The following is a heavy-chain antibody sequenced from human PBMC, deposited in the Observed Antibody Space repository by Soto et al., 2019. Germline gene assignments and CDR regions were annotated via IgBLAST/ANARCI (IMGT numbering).Heavy chain of an antibody. CDR2: INPSGGST. Sequence: ASVKGSWKASGYTFTRYYMHWGRQAPGQRFEWMGIINPSGGSTSYAQKFQGRVTMTRDTSTSTVYMELSSLRSEDTAVYYCAKGGEVAAAGNYYGMEVWGQGTTVTVSS. CDR1: GYTFTRYY. CDR3: AKGGEVAAAGNYYGMEV. V-gene: IGHV1-46*01. D-gene: IGHD6-13*01. J-gene: IGHJ6*02.